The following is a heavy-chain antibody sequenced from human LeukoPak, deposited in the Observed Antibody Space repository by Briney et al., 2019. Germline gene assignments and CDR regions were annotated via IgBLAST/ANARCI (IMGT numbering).Heavy chain of an antibody. CDR1: GGSISSSSYY. CDR2: IYYSGST. D-gene: IGHD2-15*01. J-gene: IGHJ5*02. CDR3: ARGAMSGYCSGGSCYSDSWYFRGWFDP. Sequence: SETLSLTCTVSGGSISSSSYYWGWIRQPPGKGLEWIGSIYYSGSTYYNPSLKSRVTISVDTSKNQFSLKLSSVTAADTAVYYCARGAMSGYCSGGSCYSDSWYFRGWFDPWGQGTLVTVSS. V-gene: IGHV4-39*01.